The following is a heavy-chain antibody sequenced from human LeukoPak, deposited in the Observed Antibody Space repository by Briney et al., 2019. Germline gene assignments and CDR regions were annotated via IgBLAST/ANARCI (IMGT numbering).Heavy chain of an antibody. CDR1: GFTFTTHD. CDR3: ARGLGSYGTTWYPPLRY. Sequence: ASVKVSCKTSGFTFTTHDINWVRQATGKGLEWMGWMNPRSGDTGYEQRFQGRVTMTRDTSINTAYMELSSLRSDDAAVYYCARGLGSYGTTWYPPLRYWGQGTLVTVSS. D-gene: IGHD2-8*01. J-gene: IGHJ4*02. V-gene: IGHV1-8*01. CDR2: MNPRSGDT.